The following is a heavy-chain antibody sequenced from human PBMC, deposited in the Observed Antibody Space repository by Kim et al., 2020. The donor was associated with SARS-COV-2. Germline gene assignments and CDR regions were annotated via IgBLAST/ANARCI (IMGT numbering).Heavy chain of an antibody. CDR1: GYIFTNFA. V-gene: IGHV1-3*01. CDR2: INAGTGNT. CDR3: ARDLFHTGFDY. Sequence: ASVKVSCKASGYIFTNFAIQWVRQAPGQMLEWMGWINAGTGNTKFSHQFQGRVTFTRDTSANTASMELSSLGSEDTAVYYCARDLFHTGFDYWGQGTLVAVSS. D-gene: IGHD2-8*02. J-gene: IGHJ4*02.